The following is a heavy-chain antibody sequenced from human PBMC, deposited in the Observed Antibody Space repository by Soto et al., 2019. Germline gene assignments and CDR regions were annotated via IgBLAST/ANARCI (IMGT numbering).Heavy chain of an antibody. CDR2: IIPIFGTA. J-gene: IGHJ6*02. CDR3: ARDLRSRDLRNGAAAGDYYYGMDV. Sequence: QVQLVQSGAEVKKPGSSVKVSCKASGGTFSSYAISWVRQAPGQGLEWMGGIIPIFGTANYAQKFQGRVTITADESTSTAYMELSSLRSEDTAVYYCARDLRSRDLRNGAAAGDYYYGMDVWGQGTTVTVSS. CDR1: GGTFSSYA. D-gene: IGHD6-13*01. V-gene: IGHV1-69*01.